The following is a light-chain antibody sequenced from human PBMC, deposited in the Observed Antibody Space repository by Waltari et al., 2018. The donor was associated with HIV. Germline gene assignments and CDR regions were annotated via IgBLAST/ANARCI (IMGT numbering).Light chain of an antibody. CDR2: DAA. J-gene: IGKJ3*01. CDR3: RQYDILPFT. Sequence: DIQMPQSPSSLSASVGDRVTITCRASHAISNLLNLYQQKPEKAPKLLIYDAANFETGIRSRFSRTGSGTDFTFTISNLNPKDFATYCCRQYDILPFTFGPSTKVDIK. CDR1: HAISNL. V-gene: IGKV1-33*01.